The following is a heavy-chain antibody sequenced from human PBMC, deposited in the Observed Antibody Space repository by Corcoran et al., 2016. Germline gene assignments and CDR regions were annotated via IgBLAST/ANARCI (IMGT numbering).Heavy chain of an antibody. J-gene: IGHJ4*02. CDR1: GFTFSSYW. CDR3: AREARASFDY. V-gene: IGHV3-7*03. Sequence: EVQLVESGGGLVQPGGSLRLSCVDSGFTFSSYWMSWLRQAPGKGLEWVANIKQDGGETYYADSVKGRFTISRDNSKKSLYLQMNSLRAEDTAMYYCAREARASFDYWGQGTLVTVSS. CDR2: IKQDGGET.